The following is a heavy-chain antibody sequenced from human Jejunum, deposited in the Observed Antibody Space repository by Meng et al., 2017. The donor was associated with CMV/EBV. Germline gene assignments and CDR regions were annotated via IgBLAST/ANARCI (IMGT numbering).Heavy chain of an antibody. CDR1: GGSMSSTNW. CDR3: ARADKVRFDY. CDR2: IYHSGST. Sequence: QVQRQGAARGLWKPSGTLSLTCVVSGGSMSSTNWWSWCRQLPGKGLEWIGEIYHSGSTNYNPSLKSRVSISVDKSKNQFSLKLSSVTAADTAVYYCARADKVRFDYWGQGTLVTVSS. V-gene: IGHV4-4*02. J-gene: IGHJ4*02.